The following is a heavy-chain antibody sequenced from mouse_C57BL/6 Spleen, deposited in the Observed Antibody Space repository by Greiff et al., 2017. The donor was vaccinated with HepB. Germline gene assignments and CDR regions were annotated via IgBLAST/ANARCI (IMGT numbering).Heavy chain of an antibody. Sequence: VKLMESGPELVKPGASVKISCKASGYAFSSSWMNWVKQRPGKGLEWIGRIYPGDGDTNYNGKFKGKATLTADKSSSTAYMQLSSLTSEDSAVYFCARGGYYYGSSFWYFDVWGTGTTVTVSS. V-gene: IGHV1-82*01. D-gene: IGHD1-1*01. J-gene: IGHJ1*03. CDR2: IYPGDGDT. CDR3: ARGGYYYGSSFWYFDV. CDR1: GYAFSSSW.